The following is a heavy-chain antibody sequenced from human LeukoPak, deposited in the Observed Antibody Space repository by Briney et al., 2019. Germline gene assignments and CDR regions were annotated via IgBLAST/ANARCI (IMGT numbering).Heavy chain of an antibody. D-gene: IGHD4-11*01. V-gene: IGHV3-30-3*01. CDR2: ISYDGSNK. J-gene: IGHJ4*02. CDR1: GFTFSSYA. Sequence: GGSLRLSCAASGFTFSSYAMHWVRQAPGKGLEWVAVISYDGSNKYYADSVKGRFTISRDNSKNTLYLQMNSLRVEDTAVYYCARDYMTTLIGGYYFDYWGQGTLVTVSS. CDR3: ARDYMTTLIGGYYFDY.